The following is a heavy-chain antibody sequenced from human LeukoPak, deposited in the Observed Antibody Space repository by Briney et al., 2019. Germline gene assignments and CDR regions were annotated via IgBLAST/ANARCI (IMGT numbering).Heavy chain of an antibody. Sequence: PGGSLRLSCAASGFTFSTYAMAWVRQAPGKGLEWVAVIWYDGSNKYYADSVKGRFTISRDNSKNTLYLQMNSLRAEDTAVYYCAREPYRRAPNYYYYGMDVWGQGTTVTVSS. V-gene: IGHV3-33*08. J-gene: IGHJ6*02. CDR3: AREPYRRAPNYYYYGMDV. CDR2: IWYDGSNK. CDR1: GFTFSTYA. D-gene: IGHD1-14*01.